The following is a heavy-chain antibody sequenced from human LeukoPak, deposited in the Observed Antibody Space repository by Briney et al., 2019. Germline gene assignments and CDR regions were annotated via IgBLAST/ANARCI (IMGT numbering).Heavy chain of an antibody. V-gene: IGHV4-59*01. D-gene: IGHD6-13*01. CDR3: ARLYPDIGSSWYGLDF. CDR1: GGSINSYY. J-gene: IGHJ4*02. Sequence: SETLSLTCTVSGGSINSYYWSWIRQPSGKGLEWLGHISYTGSTNYNPSLKSRVSTSMDMSKNQFSLRLASVTAADTAVYYCARLYPDIGSSWYGLDFWGQGTLVTVSS. CDR2: ISYTGST.